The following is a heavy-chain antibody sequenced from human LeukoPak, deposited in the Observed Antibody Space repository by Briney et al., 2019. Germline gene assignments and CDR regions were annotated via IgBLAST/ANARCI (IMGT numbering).Heavy chain of an antibody. D-gene: IGHD1-1*01. J-gene: IGHJ4*02. V-gene: IGHV3-21*01. CDR1: GFTFSSYS. Sequence: GGSLRLSCAASGFTFSSYSMNWVRQAPGKGLEWVSSISSSSSYIYYADSVKGRFTISRDNAKDSLYLQMNSLRAEDTAVYYCARDPQLGAYFDYWGQGTLVTVSS. CDR3: ARDPQLGAYFDY. CDR2: ISSSSSYI.